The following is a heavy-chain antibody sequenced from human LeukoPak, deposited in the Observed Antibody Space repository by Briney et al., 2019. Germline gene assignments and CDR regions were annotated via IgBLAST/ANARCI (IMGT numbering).Heavy chain of an antibody. CDR2: INHSGST. J-gene: IGHJ3*02. CDR3: ATSGSYYKIAFDI. CDR1: GDSITGYY. Sequence: PSETLSLTCSVSGDSITGYYWGWIRQPPGKGLEWIGEINHSGSTNYNPSLKSRVTISVDTSKNQFSLKLSSVTAADTAVYYCATSGSYYKIAFDIWGQGTMVTVSS. D-gene: IGHD1-26*01. V-gene: IGHV4-34*01.